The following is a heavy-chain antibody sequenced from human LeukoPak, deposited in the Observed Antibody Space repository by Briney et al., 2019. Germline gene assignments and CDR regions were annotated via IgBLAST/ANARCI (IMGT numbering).Heavy chain of an antibody. CDR2: TRNKIDSYTT. Sequence: TGGSLRLSCAVSGFTFNDRYMEWVRQATGKGLEWVGRTRNKIDSYTTEYAASVKGRFIISRDDSKNSLNLQMNSLKTEDTAVYYCVRDFDSGDGFDHWGQGTLITVSS. CDR3: VRDFDSGDGFDH. CDR1: GFTFNDRY. J-gene: IGHJ4*02. V-gene: IGHV3-72*01. D-gene: IGHD4-17*01.